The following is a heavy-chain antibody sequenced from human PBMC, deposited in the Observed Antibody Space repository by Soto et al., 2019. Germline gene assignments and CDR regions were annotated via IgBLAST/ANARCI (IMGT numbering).Heavy chain of an antibody. V-gene: IGHV3-23*01. D-gene: IGHD3-16*01. CDR3: ATGTVQRGGASDY. CDR2: ITDSGGST. J-gene: IGHJ4*02. Sequence: EVQLLESGGGLVQPGGSLRLSCAASGFTFSYYAMNWVRQAPGKGLEWVSAITDSGGSTYYADSVKGRFTISRDNSKNTLFLQMNSLRAEDTAVYFCATGTVQRGGASDYWGQGTLVTVSS. CDR1: GFTFSYYA.